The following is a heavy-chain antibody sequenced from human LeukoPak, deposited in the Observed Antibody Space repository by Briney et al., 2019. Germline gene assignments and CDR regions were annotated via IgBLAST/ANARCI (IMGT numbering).Heavy chain of an antibody. D-gene: IGHD3-3*01. J-gene: IGHJ4*02. CDR2: INWNGGSI. V-gene: IGHV3-20*04. CDR3: ARRDSGGDFWSGYLDY. CDR1: GFTFDDYG. Sequence: GGSLRLSCAASGFTFDDYGMSWVRQAPGKGLEWVSGINWNGGSIGYADSVKGRFTISRDNAKNSLYLQMNSLRAEDTALYYCARRDSGGDFWSGYLDYWGQGTLVTVPS.